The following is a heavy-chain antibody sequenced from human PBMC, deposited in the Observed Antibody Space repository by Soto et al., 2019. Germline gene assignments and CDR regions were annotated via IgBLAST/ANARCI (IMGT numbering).Heavy chain of an antibody. CDR2: IYYTGST. CDR1: GGSISRYY. V-gene: IGHV4-59*01. D-gene: IGHD5-18*01. Sequence: SETLSLTCSVSGGSISRYYWSWIRQPPGNGLEWIGYIYYTGSTNYNPSLKSRVTISIDTSKNQFSLRLSSVTAADTAVYYWARVSYSYGYFYCGMDVWGQGTTVTVSS. J-gene: IGHJ6*02. CDR3: ARVSYSYGYFYCGMDV.